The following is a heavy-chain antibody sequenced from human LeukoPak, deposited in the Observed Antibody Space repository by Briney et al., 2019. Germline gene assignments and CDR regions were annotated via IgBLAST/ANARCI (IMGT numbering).Heavy chain of an antibody. D-gene: IGHD2-21*02. Sequence: SETLSLTCTVSGGSFSSYYWTWIRQPPGKGLQWIGYIYYIGSTSYNLSLKSRVAMSVDTSKNQFSLKLSSVTAADTAVYYCASHKGRATAVDYWGQGTLVTVSS. V-gene: IGHV4-59*01. CDR1: GGSFSSYY. CDR2: IYYIGST. CDR3: ASHKGRATAVDY. J-gene: IGHJ4*02.